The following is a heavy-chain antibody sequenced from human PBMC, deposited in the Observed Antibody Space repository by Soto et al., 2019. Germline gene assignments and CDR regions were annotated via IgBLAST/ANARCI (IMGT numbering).Heavy chain of an antibody. Sequence: PGGSLRLPCAASGFNVNSDYMNWVRQTPGKGLEWVASIYSGGTTYYADSVRGRFTISSDKSKNTLYFQLSSLRIEDTAVYYCTRDGRGLGRLSLFEYWGQGVLVTVSS. CDR2: IYSGGTT. V-gene: IGHV3-53*01. CDR3: TRDGRGLGRLSLFEY. D-gene: IGHD2-21*02. J-gene: IGHJ4*02. CDR1: GFNVNSDY.